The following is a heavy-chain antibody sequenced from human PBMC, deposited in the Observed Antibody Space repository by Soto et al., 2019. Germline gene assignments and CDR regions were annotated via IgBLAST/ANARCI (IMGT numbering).Heavy chain of an antibody. CDR2: IYYGGST. CDR3: ARAVAVPADFDY. D-gene: IGHD6-19*01. CDR1: GGSISSSSYY. J-gene: IGHJ4*02. Sequence: PSETLSLTCTVFGGSISSSSYYWGWIRQPPGKGLEWIGSIYYGGSTYYNPSLKSRVTISVDTSKNQFSLKLSSVTAEDTAVYYCARAVAVPADFDYWGQGTLVTVSS. V-gene: IGHV4-39*01.